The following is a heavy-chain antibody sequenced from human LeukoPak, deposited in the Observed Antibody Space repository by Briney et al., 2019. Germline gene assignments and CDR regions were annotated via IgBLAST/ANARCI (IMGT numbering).Heavy chain of an antibody. CDR1: GYTFTGYY. CDR2: INPNSGGT. J-gene: IGHJ4*02. Sequence: ASVKVSCKASGYTFTGYYIHWVRQAPGQGLEWMGWINPNSGGTNFAQKFRGRVTMTRDTSISTAFMELSRLRSDDTAVYYCASPWPYSGYAYYFDYRGQGTLVTVSS. V-gene: IGHV1-2*02. D-gene: IGHD5-12*01. CDR3: ASPWPYSGYAYYFDY.